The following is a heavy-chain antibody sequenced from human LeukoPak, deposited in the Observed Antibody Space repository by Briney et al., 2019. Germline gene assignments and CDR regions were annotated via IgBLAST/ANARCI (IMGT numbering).Heavy chain of an antibody. CDR2: INHSGYT. D-gene: IGHD1-26*01. V-gene: IGHV4-34*01. CDR3: ARRSYNSPFRY. CDR1: GGSFSAYY. J-gene: IGHJ4*02. Sequence: PSETLSLTCTVYGGSFSAYYWSWIRQPPGKWLEWIGEINHSGYTNYNPSLKSRVTISADTSKNQFSLQLSSVTAADTAVYYCARRSYNSPFRYWGQGTLVTVSS.